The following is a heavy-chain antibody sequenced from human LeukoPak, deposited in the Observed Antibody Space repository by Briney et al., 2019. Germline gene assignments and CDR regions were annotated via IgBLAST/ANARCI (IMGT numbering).Heavy chain of an antibody. Sequence: GGSLRLSCSASGFTFSNYAMHWVRRAPGKGLEFVSGISSTGGSTNYPDSVKDRFSISRDNSKNTLYLQMTSLRADDTAVYYCVKDQHCSTISCATSTGFDPWGQGTSVTVSS. V-gene: IGHV3-64D*06. J-gene: IGHJ5*02. D-gene: IGHD2-2*01. CDR1: GFTFSNYA. CDR3: VKDQHCSTISCATSTGFDP. CDR2: ISSTGGST.